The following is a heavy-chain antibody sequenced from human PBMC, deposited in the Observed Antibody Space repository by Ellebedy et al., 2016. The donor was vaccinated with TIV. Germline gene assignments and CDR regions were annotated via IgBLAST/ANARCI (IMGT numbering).Heavy chain of an antibody. Sequence: GGSLRLSCAASGFTFSSHAMSWVRQAPGKGPEWVANIKQGGSEKYYVDSVKGRFTISRDNAKNSLYLQMNSLRAEDTAVYYCARGPATIFGVVKPLDYWGQGTLVTVSS. D-gene: IGHD3-3*01. V-gene: IGHV3-7*01. CDR1: GFTFSSHA. CDR3: ARGPATIFGVVKPLDY. CDR2: IKQGGSEK. J-gene: IGHJ4*02.